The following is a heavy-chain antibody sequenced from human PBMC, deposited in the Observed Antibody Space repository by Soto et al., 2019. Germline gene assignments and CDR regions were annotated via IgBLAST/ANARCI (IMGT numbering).Heavy chain of an antibody. Sequence: PSETLSLTCSVSGYSVTSSDYYWAWIRQPPGKGLEWIGSMFYSGLTYYNPSLKSRVTLSVDTSKNQFSVRLNSVTAADTAVYYCARVRQGCSANNCYFDPWGQGTQVTVSS. CDR1: GYSVTSSDYY. J-gene: IGHJ5*01. CDR2: MFYSGLT. D-gene: IGHD1-1*01. V-gene: IGHV4-39*01. CDR3: ARVRQGCSANNCYFDP.